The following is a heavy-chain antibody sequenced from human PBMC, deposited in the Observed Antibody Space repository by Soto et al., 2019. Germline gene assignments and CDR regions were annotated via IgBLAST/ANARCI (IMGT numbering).Heavy chain of an antibody. CDR1: GGSVSSGSYY. CDR3: ARYRSSAMVRHFDY. CDR2: IYYSGST. V-gene: IGHV4-61*01. D-gene: IGHD5-18*01. J-gene: IGHJ4*02. Sequence: SETLSLTCTVSGGSVSSGSYYWSWIRQPPGKGLEWIGYIYYSGSTNYNPSLKSRVTISVDTSKNQFSLKLSSVTAADTAVYYCARYRSSAMVRHFDYWGQGTLVTVSS.